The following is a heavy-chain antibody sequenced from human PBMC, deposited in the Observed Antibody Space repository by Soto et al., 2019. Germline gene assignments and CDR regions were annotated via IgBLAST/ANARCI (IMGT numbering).Heavy chain of an antibody. D-gene: IGHD3-10*01. CDR1: GFSLSTSGVG. CDR3: AHRRGFGENSN. V-gene: IGHV2-5*02. J-gene: IGHJ4*02. CDR2: IYWDDDN. Sequence: QITLKESGPTLVKPTQTLTLTCTFSGFSLSTSGVGVAWIRQPPGKALEWLAVIYWDDDNRYSPSLKSRLTITKDTSKNQVVLTTTNMDPVDTATYYCAHRRGFGENSNWGQGTLVTVSS.